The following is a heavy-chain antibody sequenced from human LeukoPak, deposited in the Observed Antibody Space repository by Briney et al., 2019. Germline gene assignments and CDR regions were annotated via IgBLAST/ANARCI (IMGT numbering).Heavy chain of an antibody. Sequence: PGRSLRLSCAASGFTFSSYGMHRVRQAPGKGLEWVAVIWYDGSNKYYADSVKGRFTISRDNSKNTLYLQMNSLRAEDTAVYYCARDLRQWLVGGYFDYWGQGTLVTVFS. CDR2: IWYDGSNK. V-gene: IGHV3-33*01. D-gene: IGHD1-26*01. J-gene: IGHJ4*02. CDR1: GFTFSSYG. CDR3: ARDLRQWLVGGYFDY.